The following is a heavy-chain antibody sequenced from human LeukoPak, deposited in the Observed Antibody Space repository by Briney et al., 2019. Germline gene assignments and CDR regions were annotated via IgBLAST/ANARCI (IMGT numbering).Heavy chain of an antibody. J-gene: IGHJ6*02. CDR2: ILYDGSRQ. CDR1: GFTFNRCG. Sequence: GGSLRLSCVASGFTFNRCGMHWVRHAPGKGLEWVARILYDGSRQYYADSVEGRFTIARDNSKNTLYLEMNTPREPDTAVYYCVKSSGTEDYGTDGWGELTTVT. D-gene: IGHD3-10*01. CDR3: VKSSGTEDYGTDG. V-gene: IGHV3-30*02.